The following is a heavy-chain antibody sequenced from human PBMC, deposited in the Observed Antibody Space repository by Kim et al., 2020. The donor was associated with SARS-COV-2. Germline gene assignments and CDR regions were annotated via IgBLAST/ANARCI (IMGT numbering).Heavy chain of an antibody. V-gene: IGHV3-23*01. CDR3: AKDGEYGDY. Sequence: GSIFYADTVKGRLTISSDNSRNTLYLQMNSQRAEDTAVYYCAKDGEYGDYWGQGTLVTVSS. CDR2: GSI. D-gene: IGHD4-17*01. J-gene: IGHJ4*02.